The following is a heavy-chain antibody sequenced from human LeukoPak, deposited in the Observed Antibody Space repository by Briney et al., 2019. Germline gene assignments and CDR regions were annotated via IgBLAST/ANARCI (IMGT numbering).Heavy chain of an antibody. J-gene: IGHJ5*02. CDR2: ISSSSSYI. Sequence: RPGGSLRLPCAASGFTFSSHSMNWVRQAPGKGLEGVSSISSSSSYIYYADSVKGRFTISRDNAKNSLYLQMNSLRAEDTAVYYCAREPKQCPYCGGGGFDPWGQGTLVTVSS. CDR3: AREPKQCPYCGGGGFDP. CDR1: GFTFSSHS. D-gene: IGHD2-21*01. V-gene: IGHV3-21*01.